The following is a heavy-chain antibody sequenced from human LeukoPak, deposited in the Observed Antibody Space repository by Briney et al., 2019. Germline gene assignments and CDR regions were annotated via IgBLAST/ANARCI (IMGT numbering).Heavy chain of an antibody. D-gene: IGHD4-11*01. CDR3: ARSNDYRVRYYFDY. CDR1: GFTVSSSY. CDR2: IYSGGST. V-gene: IGHV3-53*05. Sequence: PGGSLRLSCAASGFTVSSSYMSWVRQAPGKGLEWVSLIYSGGSTYYAASVKGRFTISRDNSKNTLYLQMNSLRSEDTAVYYCARSNDYRVRYYFDYWGQGTLVTVSS. J-gene: IGHJ4*02.